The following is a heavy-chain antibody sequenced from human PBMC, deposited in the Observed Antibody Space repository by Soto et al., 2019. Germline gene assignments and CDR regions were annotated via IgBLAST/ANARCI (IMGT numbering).Heavy chain of an antibody. CDR3: AKVGGITGGGYFDY. V-gene: IGHV3-9*01. J-gene: IGHJ4*02. CDR2: TSWNSGSI. Sequence: EVQLVESGGGLVQPGRSLRLSCAASGFTFDDYAMHWVRQAPGKGLEWVSGTSWNSGSIGYADSVKGRFTISRDTAKNSLYLQMNSLRAEDTALYYCAKVGGITGGGYFDYWGQGTLVTVSS. CDR1: GFTFDDYA. D-gene: IGHD3-16*01.